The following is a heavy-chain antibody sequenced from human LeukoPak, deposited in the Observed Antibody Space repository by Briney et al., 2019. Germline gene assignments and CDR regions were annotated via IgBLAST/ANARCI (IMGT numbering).Heavy chain of an antibody. CDR3: VKDGMAVAGTAPLDY. D-gene: IGHD6-19*01. Sequence: GGSLRLSCSASGLTFSSYAMHWVRQAPGKGLEYVSAISSSGDSTYYADSVKGRFTISRDNSKNTLCLQMSSLRPEDAAVYYCVKDGMAVAGTAPLDYWGLGILVTVSS. V-gene: IGHV3-64D*08. CDR1: GLTFSSYA. J-gene: IGHJ4*02. CDR2: ISSSGDST.